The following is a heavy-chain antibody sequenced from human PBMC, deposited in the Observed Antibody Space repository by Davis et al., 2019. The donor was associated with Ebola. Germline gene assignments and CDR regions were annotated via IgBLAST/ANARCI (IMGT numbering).Heavy chain of an antibody. D-gene: IGHD3-22*01. V-gene: IGHV3-23*01. CDR3: AKVAYYDSIPSFDY. CDR1: GFTFGSYA. Sequence: GESPKISCAASGFTFGSYAMSWVRQAPGKGLEWVSALSGSGGSTYYADSVKGRFTISRDNSKNTLYLQMNSLRAEDTALYYCAKVAYYDSIPSFDYWGQGTLVTVSS. CDR2: LSGSGGST. J-gene: IGHJ4*02.